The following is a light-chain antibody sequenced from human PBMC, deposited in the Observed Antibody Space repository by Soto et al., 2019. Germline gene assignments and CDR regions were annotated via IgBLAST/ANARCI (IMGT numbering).Light chain of an antibody. J-gene: IGKJ2*01. Sequence: AIQMPQSPYSLSASVGDRVNITCRASQGIRNDLGWYQQKPGTAPKLLIYAASSLQSGVPSRFSGSGSGTDFTLTISSLQPEDFATYYALQDDTYPYTFGQGTKLEIK. V-gene: IGKV1-6*01. CDR3: LQDDTYPYT. CDR2: AAS. CDR1: QGIRND.